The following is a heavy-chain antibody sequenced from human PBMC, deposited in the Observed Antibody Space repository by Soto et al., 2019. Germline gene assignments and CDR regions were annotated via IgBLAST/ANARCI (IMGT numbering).Heavy chain of an antibody. Sequence: SLTADTTGEKVSRTRADCIELRQSPSRGLEWLGRTYYRSKWYYEYAVSVRGRITINPDTSKNQYSLQLNSVTPEDTAVYYCARGDQGCDYWGQGTWVT. J-gene: IGHJ4*02. CDR2: TYYRSKWYY. CDR1: GEKVSRTRAD. V-gene: IGHV6-1*01. CDR3: ARGDQGCDY. D-gene: IGHD3-16*01.